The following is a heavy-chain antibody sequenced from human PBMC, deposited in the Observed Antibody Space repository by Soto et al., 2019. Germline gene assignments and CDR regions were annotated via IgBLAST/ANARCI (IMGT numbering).Heavy chain of an antibody. CDR3: AASIFYYGMDV. V-gene: IGHV5-51*01. J-gene: IGHJ6*02. Sequence: PGESLKISCKGSGYTFTDYWIGWVRQMPGKGPEWMGIIYPGDSDTKYNPSFRGQVTISADKSITTTYLQWSSLKASDTAIYSCAASIFYYGMDVWGQGTTVTVSS. CDR2: IYPGDSDT. CDR1: GYTFTDYW.